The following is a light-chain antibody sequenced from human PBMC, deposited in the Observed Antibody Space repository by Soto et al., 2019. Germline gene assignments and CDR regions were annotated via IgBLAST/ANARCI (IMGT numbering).Light chain of an antibody. CDR2: ATS. Sequence: DIVLTQSPGTLSLSPGEGATLSCRASQPISSTYVAWYQQTSGQAPRLLIYATSNRGTGVPDRFRGSGSGTDFTLTINRLESEDFAVYYCQQYGGSWTFGQGTKVDI. CDR1: QPISSTY. J-gene: IGKJ1*01. CDR3: QQYGGSWT. V-gene: IGKV3-20*01.